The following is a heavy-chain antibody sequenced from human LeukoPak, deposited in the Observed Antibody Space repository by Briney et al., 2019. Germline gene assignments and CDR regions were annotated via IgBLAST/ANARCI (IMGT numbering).Heavy chain of an antibody. CDR3: ARLETYYDFWSGYYSDAFDI. CDR2: IYPGDSDT. Sequence: GESLKISCKGSGYSFTSYWIGWVRQMPGKGLEWMGIIYPGDSDTRYSPSFQGQVTISADKSISTAYLQWSSLKASDTAMYYCARLETYYDFWSGYYSDAFDIWGQGTMVTVSS. J-gene: IGHJ3*02. D-gene: IGHD3-3*01. V-gene: IGHV5-51*01. CDR1: GYSFTSYW.